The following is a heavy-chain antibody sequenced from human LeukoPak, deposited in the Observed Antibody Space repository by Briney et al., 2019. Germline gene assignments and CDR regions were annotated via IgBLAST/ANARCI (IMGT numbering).Heavy chain of an antibody. J-gene: IGHJ5*02. D-gene: IGHD4-23*01. CDR1: RFTFSSYG. CDR3: AKYGGGNLRWFDP. Sequence: PGGSLRLSCAASRFTFSSYGMHWVRQAPGKGLEWVAVIWYDGSNKYYADSVKGRFTISRDNSKNTLYLQMNSLRAEDTAVYYCAKYGGGNLRWFDPWGQGTLVTVSS. V-gene: IGHV3-33*06. CDR2: IWYDGSNK.